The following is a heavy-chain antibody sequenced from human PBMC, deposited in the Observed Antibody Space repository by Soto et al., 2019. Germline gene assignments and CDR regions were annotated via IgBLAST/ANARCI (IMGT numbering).Heavy chain of an antibody. J-gene: IGHJ4*02. Sequence: GGSLRLSCAASGFTFDDYAMHWVRQAPGKGLEWVSGISWNSGSIGYADSVKGRFTISRDNAKNSLYLQMNSLRAEDTALYYCAKDGGYCSSTSCYELSSPPMTYYFDYWGQGTLVTVSS. CDR2: ISWNSGSI. V-gene: IGHV3-9*01. D-gene: IGHD2-2*01. CDR3: AKDGGYCSSTSCYELSSPPMTYYFDY. CDR1: GFTFDDYA.